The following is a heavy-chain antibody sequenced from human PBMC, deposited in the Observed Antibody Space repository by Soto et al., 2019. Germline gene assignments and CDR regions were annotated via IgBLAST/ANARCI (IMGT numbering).Heavy chain of an antibody. CDR1: GYTFTSYY. Sequence: GASVKVSCKASGYTFTSYYMHWVRQAPGQGLGWMGIINPSGGSTSYAQKFQGRVTMTRDTSTSTVYMELSSLRSEDTAVYYCARVPGVYCGGDCYYFDYRGQGTLVTVSS. CDR2: INPSGGST. J-gene: IGHJ4*02. V-gene: IGHV1-46*01. CDR3: ARVPGVYCGGDCYYFDY. D-gene: IGHD2-21*02.